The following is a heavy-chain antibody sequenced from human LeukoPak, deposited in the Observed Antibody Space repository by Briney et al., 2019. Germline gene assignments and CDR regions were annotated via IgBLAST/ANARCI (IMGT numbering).Heavy chain of an antibody. V-gene: IGHV4-39*07. CDR1: GGSISSSSYY. CDR3: ARVYFWAREYYFDY. Sequence: PSETLSLTCTVSGGSISSSSYYWGWIRQPPGKGLEWIGSIYHSGSTYYNPSLKSRVTISVDTSKNQFFLKLSSVTAADTAVYYCARVYFWAREYYFDYWGQGTLVTVSS. CDR2: IYHSGST. D-gene: IGHD3-3*01. J-gene: IGHJ4*02.